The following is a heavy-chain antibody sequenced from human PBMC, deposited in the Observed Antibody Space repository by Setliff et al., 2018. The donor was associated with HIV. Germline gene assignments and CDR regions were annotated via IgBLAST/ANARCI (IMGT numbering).Heavy chain of an antibody. CDR1: GGSLSNHY. Sequence: TLSLTCTVSGGSLSNHYWSWLRQSPKNGLEWIGYVYYSGSTNYKPSFKSRVSISVDTSRNQFSLNLTSLTTADTAMYYCARSYYDFWSGYLHYFDYWGQGTPVTVSS. CDR2: VYYSGST. CDR3: ARSYYDFWSGYLHYFDY. J-gene: IGHJ4*02. D-gene: IGHD3-3*01. V-gene: IGHV4-59*11.